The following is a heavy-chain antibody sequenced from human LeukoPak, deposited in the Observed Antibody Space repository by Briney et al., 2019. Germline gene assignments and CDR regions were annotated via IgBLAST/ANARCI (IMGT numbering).Heavy chain of an antibody. V-gene: IGHV3-43D*04. CDR2: ISWDGGST. CDR3: AKDRGRCYYYMDV. Sequence: PGGSLRLSCAASGFTFDDYAMHWVRQAPGKGLEWVSLISWDGGSTYYADSVKGRFTISRDNIKNSLYLQMNSLRAEDTALYYCAKDRGRCYYYMDVWGKGTTVTVSS. D-gene: IGHD6-25*01. CDR1: GFTFDDYA. J-gene: IGHJ6*03.